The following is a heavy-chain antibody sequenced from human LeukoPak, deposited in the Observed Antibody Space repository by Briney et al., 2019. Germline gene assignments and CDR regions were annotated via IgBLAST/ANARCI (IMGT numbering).Heavy chain of an antibody. Sequence: PGGSLRLSCAASGFTFSNYWMSWVRQAPGKGLEWVANIMGDGSYKYYVDSVKGRFTISRDNAKSSLYLQMNTLRAEDTAVYYCATSSDSSGNDWGQGTLVTVSS. J-gene: IGHJ4*02. D-gene: IGHD3-22*01. CDR3: ATSSDSSGND. V-gene: IGHV3-7*03. CDR2: IMGDGSYK. CDR1: GFTFSNYW.